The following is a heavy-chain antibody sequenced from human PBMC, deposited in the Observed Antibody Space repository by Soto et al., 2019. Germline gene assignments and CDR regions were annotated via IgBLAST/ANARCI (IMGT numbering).Heavy chain of an antibody. CDR3: AKAIITFGGVIVRYYYYGMDV. CDR1: GFTFSSYG. J-gene: IGHJ6*02. D-gene: IGHD3-16*02. V-gene: IGHV3-30*18. Sequence: QVQLVESGGGVVQPGRSLRLSCADSGFTFSSYGMHWVRQAQGTGLVWVAVISYDGSNKYYADSVKGRFTISRDNSKNTLYLQMNSLRAEDTAVYYCAKAIITFGGVIVRYYYYGMDVWGQGTTVTVSS. CDR2: ISYDGSNK.